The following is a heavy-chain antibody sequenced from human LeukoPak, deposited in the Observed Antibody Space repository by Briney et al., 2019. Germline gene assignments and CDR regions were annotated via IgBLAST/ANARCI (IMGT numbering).Heavy chain of an antibody. V-gene: IGHV1-69*13. Sequence: SVTVSCKASGGTFSSYAISWVRQAPGQGLEWMGGIIPIFGTANYAQKFQGRVTITADESTSTAYMELSSLRSEDTAVYYCARPLSSDALSGSYYNDPRATRRVVSGWFDPWGQGTLVTVSS. CDR3: ARPLSSDALSGSYYNDPRATRRVVSGWFDP. CDR1: GGTFSSYA. J-gene: IGHJ5*02. D-gene: IGHD3-10*01. CDR2: IIPIFGTA.